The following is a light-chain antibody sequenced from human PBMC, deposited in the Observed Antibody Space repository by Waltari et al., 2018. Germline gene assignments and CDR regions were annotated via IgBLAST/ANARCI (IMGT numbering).Light chain of an antibody. J-gene: IGKJ4*01. CDR3: QQSYSALALT. Sequence: DIQMTHPPSSLSASVGYRVTITCRASQSISNYLSWYQQKPGKAPKFLIYAASSLQSGVPSRFSGSGSGTDFTLTISSLQPEDFATYYCQQSYSALALTFGGGTKVEVK. CDR2: AAS. V-gene: IGKV1-39*01. CDR1: QSISNY.